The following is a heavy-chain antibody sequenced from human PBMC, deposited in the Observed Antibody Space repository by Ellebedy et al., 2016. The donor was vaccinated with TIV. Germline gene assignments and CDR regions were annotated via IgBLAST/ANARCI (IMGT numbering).Heavy chain of an antibody. D-gene: IGHD6-13*01. V-gene: IGHV1-2*02. J-gene: IGHJ4*02. CDR2: INPNSGGT. CDR1: GYTFTGYY. CDR3: AREFSTSSCPDY. Sequence: ASVKVSXXASGYTFTGYYMHWVRQAPGQGLEWMGWINPNSGGTNYAQKFQGRVTMTRDTSISTAYMELSRLRSDDTAVYYCAREFSTSSCPDYWGQGTLVTVSS.